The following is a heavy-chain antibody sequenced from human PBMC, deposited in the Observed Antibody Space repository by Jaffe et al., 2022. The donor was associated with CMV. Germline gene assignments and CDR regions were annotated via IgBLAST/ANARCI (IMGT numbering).Heavy chain of an antibody. D-gene: IGHD3-10*01. CDR2: ISGSGGST. V-gene: IGHV3-23*04. CDR3: AKDRLWFGELQYYFDY. CDR1: GFTFSSYA. J-gene: IGHJ4*02. Sequence: EVQLVESGGGLVQPGGSLRLSCAASGFTFSSYAMSWVRQAPGKGLEWVSAISGSGGSTYYADSVKGRFTISRDNSKNTLYLQMNSLRAEDTAVYYCAKDRLWFGELQYYFDYWGQGTLVTVSS.